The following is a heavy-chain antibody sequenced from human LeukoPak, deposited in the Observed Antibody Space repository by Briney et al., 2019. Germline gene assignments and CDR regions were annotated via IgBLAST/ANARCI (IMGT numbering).Heavy chain of an antibody. J-gene: IGHJ6*03. CDR2: INHSGST. D-gene: IGHD3-10*01. CDR1: GGSFSGYY. CDR3: ARMNYGSGSSHYYYMDV. Sequence: SETLSLTCAVYGGSFSGYYWSWIRQPPGKGLEWIGEINHSGSTNYNPSLKSRVTISVDTSKNQFSLKLSSVTAADTAVYYCARMNYGSGSSHYYYMDVWGKGTTVTVSS. V-gene: IGHV4-34*01.